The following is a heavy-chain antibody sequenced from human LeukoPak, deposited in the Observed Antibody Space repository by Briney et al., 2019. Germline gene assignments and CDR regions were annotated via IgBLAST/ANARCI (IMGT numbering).Heavy chain of an antibody. D-gene: IGHD6-13*01. V-gene: IGHV4-61*05. J-gene: IGHJ6*03. Sequence: SETLSLTCTVSSGSISTSNYYWGWVRQPPGKALEWIGNIFYSGSTNYNPSLKSRVTMSVDTSKNQFSLKLSSVTAADTAVYYCARADYSSTWSHDYYYMDVWGKGTTVTVSS. CDR2: IFYSGST. CDR3: ARADYSSTWSHDYYYMDV. CDR1: SGSISTSNYY.